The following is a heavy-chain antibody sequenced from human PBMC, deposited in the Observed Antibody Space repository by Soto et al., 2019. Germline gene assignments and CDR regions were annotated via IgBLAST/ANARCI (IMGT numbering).Heavy chain of an antibody. Sequence: QVQLQESGPGLVKPSQTLSLTCSVSGGSITSTTYYWSWIRQHPEKGLEWIGYIHYSGSTYYNPSLKIRVTKSGDTSKTQLSLKLNSVTAPATAVYYCARGGLRSGERYYFDSWGQGTLVTVSS. V-gene: IGHV4-31*03. D-gene: IGHD3-10*01. J-gene: IGHJ4*02. CDR3: ARGGLRSGERYYFDS. CDR1: GGSITSTTYY. CDR2: IHYSGST.